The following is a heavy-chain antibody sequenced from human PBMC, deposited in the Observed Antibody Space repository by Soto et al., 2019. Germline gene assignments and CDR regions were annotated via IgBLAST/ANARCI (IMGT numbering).Heavy chain of an antibody. J-gene: IGHJ4*02. CDR1: GGTFSSYA. V-gene: IGHV1-69*05. CDR2: IIPIFGTA. D-gene: IGHD3-22*01. Sequence: SVKVSCKASGGTFSSYAISWVRQAPGQGLEWMGGIIPIFGTANYAQKFQGRVTITTDTSTSTAYMELRSLRSDDTAVYYCASSIDSSGYYPQDYWGQGTLVTVSS. CDR3: ASSIDSSGYYPQDY.